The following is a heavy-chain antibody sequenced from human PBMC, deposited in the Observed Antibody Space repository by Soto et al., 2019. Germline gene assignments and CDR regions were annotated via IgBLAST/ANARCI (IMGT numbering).Heavy chain of an antibody. CDR3: ARGNLSFDFDS. D-gene: IGHD1-26*01. CDR2: ISGDGINT. Sequence: PGGSLRLSCAASGFNFGFFGMHWVRQAPGKGLEWVAFISGDGINTQYADSVRGRFTLSRDYSRKTMYLQMDSLRDEDTALYYCARGNLSFDFDSWGLGTLVTSPQ. J-gene: IGHJ4*02. CDR1: GFNFGFFG. V-gene: IGHV3-30*03.